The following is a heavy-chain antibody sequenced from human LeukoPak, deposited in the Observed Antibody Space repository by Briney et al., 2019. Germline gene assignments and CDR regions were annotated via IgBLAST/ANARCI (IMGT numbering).Heavy chain of an antibody. CDR3: AKDRYYGSGSYYTYDY. D-gene: IGHD3-10*01. J-gene: IGHJ4*02. CDR1: GFTFSNDW. V-gene: IGHV3-15*01. Sequence: GGSLRLSCAASGFTFSNDWMSWVRQAPGKGLEWVGHIKSKTDGGTTDYAAPVKGRFTISRDDSKNTLYLQMNSLRAEDTAVYYCAKDRYYGSGSYYTYDYWGQGTLVTVSS. CDR2: IKSKTDGGTT.